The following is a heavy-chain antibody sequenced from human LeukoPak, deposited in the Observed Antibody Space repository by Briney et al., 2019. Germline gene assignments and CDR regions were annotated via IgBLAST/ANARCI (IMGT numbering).Heavy chain of an antibody. J-gene: IGHJ6*02. CDR3: ARRIPGQLEWLLYCGGYYYYGMDV. Sequence: GGSLRLSCAASGFTVSSNYMSWVRQAPGKGLEWVSVIYSCGSTYYADSVKGRFTISRDNSKNTLYLQMNSLRAEDTAMYYCARRIPGQLEWLLYCGGYYYYGMDVWGQGTTVTVSS. CDR1: GFTVSSNY. V-gene: IGHV3-66*03. CDR2: IYSCGST. D-gene: IGHD3-3*01.